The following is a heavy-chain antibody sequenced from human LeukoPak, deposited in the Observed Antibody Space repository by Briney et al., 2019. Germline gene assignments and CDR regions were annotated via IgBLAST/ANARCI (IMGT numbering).Heavy chain of an antibody. CDR1: GYSFTSYW. V-gene: IGHV5-51*01. D-gene: IGHD5-24*01. J-gene: IGHJ4*02. CDR2: FYPGDSDT. CDR3: ARREMAAEYFDY. Sequence: GASLKISCKGSGYSFTSYWIGWVRQIPGKGLEWMGIFYPGDSDTRYSPSFQGQVTISADKSISTAYLQWSSLKASDTAMYYCARREMAAEYFDYWGQGTLVTVSS.